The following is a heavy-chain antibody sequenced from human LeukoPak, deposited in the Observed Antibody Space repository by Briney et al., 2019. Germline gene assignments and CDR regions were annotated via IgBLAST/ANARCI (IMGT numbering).Heavy chain of an antibody. Sequence: GGSLRLSCAACGFTFSSCDMHCVLQAPGKGLEWVAVISHDGGRPSYADSVKGRFTISRDNSKNTLYFQMSSLGPEDTAVYYCAESRAIWGCFDASSIWGQGTMVTVSS. D-gene: IGHD3-16*01. V-gene: IGHV3-30*03. CDR3: AESRAIWGCFDASSI. CDR2: ISHDGGRP. J-gene: IGHJ3*02. CDR1: GFTFSSCD.